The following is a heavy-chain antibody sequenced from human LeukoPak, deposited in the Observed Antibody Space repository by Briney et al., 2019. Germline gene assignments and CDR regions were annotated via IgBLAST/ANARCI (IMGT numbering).Heavy chain of an antibody. D-gene: IGHD2-15*01. Sequence: GGSLRLSCEASGFTFDDYAMHWVRQAPGKGLEWVSGISWNSGSIGYADSVKGRFTISRDNAKNSLYLQMNSLRAEDTALYYCAKRSFKGYYFDYWGQGTLVTVSS. CDR3: AKRSFKGYYFDY. J-gene: IGHJ4*02. V-gene: IGHV3-9*01. CDR2: ISWNSGSI. CDR1: GFTFDDYA.